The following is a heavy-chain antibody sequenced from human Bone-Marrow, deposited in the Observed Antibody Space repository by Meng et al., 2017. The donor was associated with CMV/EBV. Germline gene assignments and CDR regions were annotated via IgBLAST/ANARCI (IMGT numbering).Heavy chain of an antibody. D-gene: IGHD1-14*01. CDR1: GGSFSGYY. Sequence: SETLSLTCAVYGGSFSGYYWSWIRQPPGKGLEWIGEINHSGSTNYNPSLKSRVTISVDTSKNQLSLKLSSVTAADTAVYYCARVRFTGAFDIWGQGTMVTVSS. V-gene: IGHV4-34*01. CDR2: INHSGST. J-gene: IGHJ3*02. CDR3: ARVRFTGAFDI.